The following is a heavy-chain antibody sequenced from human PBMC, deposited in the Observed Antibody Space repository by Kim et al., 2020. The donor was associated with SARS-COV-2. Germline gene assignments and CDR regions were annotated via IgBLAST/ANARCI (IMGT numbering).Heavy chain of an antibody. V-gene: IGHV4-34*01. CDR3: ARLSSGYYYYYYGMDV. Sequence: SLQSRVTISVDTSKNQFSLKLSSVTAADTAVYYCARLSSGYYYYYYGMDVWGQGTTVTVSS. J-gene: IGHJ6*02. D-gene: IGHD3-22*01.